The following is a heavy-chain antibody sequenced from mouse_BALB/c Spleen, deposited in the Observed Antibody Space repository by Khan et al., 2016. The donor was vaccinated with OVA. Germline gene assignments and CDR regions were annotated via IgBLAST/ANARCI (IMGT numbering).Heavy chain of an antibody. Sequence: QVQLKESGPGLVAPSQSLSITCTVSGFSLTDYGVSWIRQPPGKGLEWLGVIWGGGITSYNSALKSRLSISKDNSTSQVFLKMNSLQTDDTSMYYCAKHLILYPDYFDSWGQGTTLTVSS. V-gene: IGHV2-6-5*01. J-gene: IGHJ2*01. CDR1: GFSLTDYG. CDR2: IWGGGIT. CDR3: AKHLILYPDYFDS.